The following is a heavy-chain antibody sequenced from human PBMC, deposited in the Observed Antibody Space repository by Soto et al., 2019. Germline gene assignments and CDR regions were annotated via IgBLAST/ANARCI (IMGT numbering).Heavy chain of an antibody. CDR2: INQSGTT. CDR3: ARVRIGSGYQQVFYGLDV. Sequence: PSETLSLTCAVYGGSFSGYYWSWIRQPPGKGLVWIAEINQSGTTNYNPSLKSRVTISLDTSKNQFYLKLKSVTAADTAVYYCARVRIGSGYQQVFYGLDVWGQGTTVTVSS. D-gene: IGHD3-3*01. V-gene: IGHV4-34*01. CDR1: GGSFSGYY. J-gene: IGHJ6*02.